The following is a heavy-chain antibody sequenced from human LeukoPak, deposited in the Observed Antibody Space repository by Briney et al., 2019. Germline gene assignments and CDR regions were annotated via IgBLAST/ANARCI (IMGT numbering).Heavy chain of an antibody. J-gene: IGHJ2*01. CDR1: GGSISNYY. CDR3: ARATTKLYWYFDF. CDR2: IYYSGST. V-gene: IGHV4-59*08. Sequence: SETLSLTCTVSGGSISNYYWSWLRQPPGKGLEWVGYIYYSGSTNYNPSLKSRVNISVDTSKSQFSLKLSSVTAADTAVYYCARATTKLYWYFDFWGRGTLVTVSS. D-gene: IGHD4-17*01.